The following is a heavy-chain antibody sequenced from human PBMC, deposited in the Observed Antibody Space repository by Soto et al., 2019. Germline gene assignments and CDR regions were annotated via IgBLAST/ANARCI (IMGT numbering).Heavy chain of an antibody. J-gene: IGHJ2*01. CDR2: IIPIFGTA. CDR1: GGTFSSYA. D-gene: IGHD4-17*01. Sequence: QVQLVQSGAEVKKPGSSVKVSCKASGGTFSSYAISWVRQAPGQGLEWMGGIIPIFGTANYAQKFQGRVTLTADECXSTAYIELSSLRSEDTAVYYCASAVTTDPNCYFDLWGRGTLVTVSS. V-gene: IGHV1-69*12. CDR3: ASAVTTDPNCYFDL.